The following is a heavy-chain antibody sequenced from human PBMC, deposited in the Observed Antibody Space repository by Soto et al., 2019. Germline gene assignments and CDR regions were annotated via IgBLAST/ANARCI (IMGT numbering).Heavy chain of an antibody. CDR3: AKKAGYSDYDPFDY. V-gene: IGHV3-23*01. Sequence: PGGSLRLSCAASGFTFSSYAMSWVRQAPGKGLEWVSAVSTSGGSTFNADSVKGRFAISRDNSKNTLYPQMNSLRAEDTAIYYCAKKAGYSDYDPFDYWGQGTLVTVSS. CDR2: VSTSGGST. D-gene: IGHD5-12*01. J-gene: IGHJ4*02. CDR1: GFTFSSYA.